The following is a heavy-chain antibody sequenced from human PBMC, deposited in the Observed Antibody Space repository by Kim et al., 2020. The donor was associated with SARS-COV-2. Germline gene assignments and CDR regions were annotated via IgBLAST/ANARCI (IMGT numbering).Heavy chain of an antibody. V-gene: IGHV4-34*01. CDR3: AGGLLYGKYFDY. D-gene: IGHD3-10*01. J-gene: IGHJ4*02. Sequence: NYNPSLKRRVTISGDTSKNQFSLKLSSVTAADTAVYYCAGGLLYGKYFDYWGQGTLVTVSS.